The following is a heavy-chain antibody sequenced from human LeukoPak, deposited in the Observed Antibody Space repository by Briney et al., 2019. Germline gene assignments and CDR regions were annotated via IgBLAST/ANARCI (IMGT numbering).Heavy chain of an antibody. CDR2: INHSGST. V-gene: IGHV4-34*01. CDR3: ARDGGDY. Sequence: SETLSLTCAVYGGSFSGYYWSWIRQPPGKGLEWIGEINHSGSTNYNPSLKSRVTISVDTSKNQFSLKLSSVTAADTAVYYCARDGGDYWGQGTLVTVSS. CDR1: GGSFSGYY. J-gene: IGHJ4*02. D-gene: IGHD3-16*01.